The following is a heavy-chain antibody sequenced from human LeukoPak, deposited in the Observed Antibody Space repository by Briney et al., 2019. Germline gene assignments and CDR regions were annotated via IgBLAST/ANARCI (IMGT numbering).Heavy chain of an antibody. J-gene: IGHJ4*02. V-gene: IGHV3-74*01. CDR2: INTDGDRT. D-gene: IGHD2-21*02. CDR1: GFTFFGYE. Sequence: GGSLRLSCAASGFTFFGYEMQWVRQAPGKGLVWVSRINTDGDRTSYADSVKGRFTISRDNAKNTLYLQVNSLRAEDTAVYYCARELPREVTLDYWGQGTLVTVSS. CDR3: ARELPREVTLDY.